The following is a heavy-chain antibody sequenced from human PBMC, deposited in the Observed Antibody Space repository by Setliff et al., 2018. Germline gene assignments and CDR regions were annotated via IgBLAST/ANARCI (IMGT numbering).Heavy chain of an antibody. CDR3: ARGGVDTAMVYYFDY. V-gene: IGHV4-59*11. CDR2: IYYSGST. CDR1: GGSISSHY. J-gene: IGHJ4*02. D-gene: IGHD5-18*01. Sequence: SETLSLTCTVSGGSISSHYWSWIRQPPGKGLEWIGSIYYSGSTNYNPSLKSRVTISVDTSKNQFSLKLSSVTAADPAVYYCARGGVDTAMVYYFDYWGQGTLVTVSS.